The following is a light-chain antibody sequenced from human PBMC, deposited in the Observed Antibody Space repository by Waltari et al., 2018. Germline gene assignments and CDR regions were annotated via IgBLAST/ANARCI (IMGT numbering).Light chain of an antibody. Sequence: DIQMTQSPSSLSASVGDRVTITCQASQDITNYLNWYQQKPGKAPKLLIYAASNLETGVPSRFSGSGSGTDFTFTISSLQPEDIATYYCQQYENLPLTFGGGTKVKIK. CDR3: QQYENLPLT. V-gene: IGKV1-33*01. J-gene: IGKJ4*01. CDR2: AAS. CDR1: QDITNY.